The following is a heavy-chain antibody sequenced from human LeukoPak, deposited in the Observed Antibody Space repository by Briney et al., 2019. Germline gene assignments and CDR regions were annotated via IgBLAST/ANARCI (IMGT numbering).Heavy chain of an antibody. CDR3: AGAVVRGVLNWFDP. CDR2: IYYTGST. V-gene: IGHV4-59*01. D-gene: IGHD3-10*01. J-gene: IGHJ5*02. Sequence: XETXXLTCTVSGGSISSXYWSWXRXPPGKGLEWXGHIYYTGSTNYNPSLKSRVTISVDRSKNQFSLKLTSVTAADTAVYYCAGAVVRGVLNWFDPWGQGTLVTVSS. CDR1: GGSISSXY.